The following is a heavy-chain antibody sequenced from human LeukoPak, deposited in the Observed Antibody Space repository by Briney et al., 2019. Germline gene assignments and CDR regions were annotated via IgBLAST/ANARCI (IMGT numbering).Heavy chain of an antibody. CDR1: GDSISSSSFY. Sequence: SETLSLTCTVSGDSISSSSFYWGWIRQPPGKGLEWIGSIFSSGSTYYNPYVKSRVTISVDTSKDQFSLKLSSVTAADTAIYYCARHGGIVAAGTIWFDPWGQGTLVTVSS. V-gene: IGHV4-39*01. CDR3: ARHGGIVAAGTIWFDP. J-gene: IGHJ5*02. D-gene: IGHD6-13*01. CDR2: IFSSGST.